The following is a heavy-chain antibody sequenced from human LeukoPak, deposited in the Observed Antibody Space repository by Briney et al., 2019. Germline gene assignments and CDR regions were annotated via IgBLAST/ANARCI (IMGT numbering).Heavy chain of an antibody. Sequence: PGGSLRLSCAASGFTFSSYWMGWVRQAPGKGLEWVANIKQDGSEKYYVDSVKGRFTISRDNVKNSLYLQMNSLRAEDMAVYHCARDLGYTSAWGYNWFDPWGQGTLVTVSS. CDR3: ARDLGYTSAWGYNWFDP. V-gene: IGHV3-7*01. D-gene: IGHD6-19*01. CDR2: IKQDGSEK. CDR1: GFTFSSYW. J-gene: IGHJ5*02.